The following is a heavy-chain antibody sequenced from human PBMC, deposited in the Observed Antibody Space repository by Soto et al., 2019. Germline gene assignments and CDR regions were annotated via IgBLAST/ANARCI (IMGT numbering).Heavy chain of an antibody. CDR3: AKILGTATILDY. J-gene: IGHJ4*02. Sequence: QVQLVESGGGVVQPGRSLRLSCVASGVTFNKYGMHWVRQAPGKGLEWLAVISYDGNNKHYSDSVKGRFTISRDNSKNTLYLEMNHVRTEDTAVYYCAKILGTATILDYWGQGTLVIVSS. CDR1: GVTFNKYG. D-gene: IGHD5-12*01. V-gene: IGHV3-30*18. CDR2: ISYDGNNK.